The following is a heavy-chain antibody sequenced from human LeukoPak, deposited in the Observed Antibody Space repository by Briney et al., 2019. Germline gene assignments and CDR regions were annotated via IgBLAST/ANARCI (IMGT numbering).Heavy chain of an antibody. CDR2: IIPIFGTA. CDR1: GGTFSSYA. J-gene: IGHJ4*02. V-gene: IGHV1-69*13. Sequence: ASVKVPCKASGGTFSSYAISWVRQAPGQGLEWMGGIIPIFGTANYAQKFQGRVTITADESTSTAYMELSSLRSEDTAVYYCARDYGAYGLSFDYWGQGTLVTVSS. D-gene: IGHD4-17*01. CDR3: ARDYGAYGLSFDY.